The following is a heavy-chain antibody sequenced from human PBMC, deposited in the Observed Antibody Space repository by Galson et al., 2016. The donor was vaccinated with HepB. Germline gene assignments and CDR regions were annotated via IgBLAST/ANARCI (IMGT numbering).Heavy chain of an antibody. CDR2: IAHDATIK. CDR3: ARDPTIGAPDWFDA. V-gene: IGHV3-30*04. J-gene: IGHJ5*02. D-gene: IGHD3-10*01. CDR1: GLTFSRHA. Sequence: SLRLSCAASGLTFSRHAMHWVRQAPGKGLEWVAVIAHDATIKDYADSVEGRFTISRDNSKNTLYLEMHSLRDEDMAVYYCARDPTIGAPDWFDAWGQGTLVTVTS.